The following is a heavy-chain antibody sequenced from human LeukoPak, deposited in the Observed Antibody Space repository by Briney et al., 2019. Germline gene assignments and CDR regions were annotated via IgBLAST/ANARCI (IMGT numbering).Heavy chain of an antibody. CDR3: ESTIPGLGAFDI. CDR1: GGTFSSYA. CDR2: IIPIFGKA. D-gene: IGHD3-10*01. Sequence: SVKVSCKASGGTFSSYAIRWVRQAPGQGLEWMARIIPIFGKANYAQNVQGRFTISRDNATSTSYMELSSLRAEDTAMYYCESTIPGLGAFDIWGQGTMVTVSS. V-gene: IGHV1-69*04. J-gene: IGHJ3*02.